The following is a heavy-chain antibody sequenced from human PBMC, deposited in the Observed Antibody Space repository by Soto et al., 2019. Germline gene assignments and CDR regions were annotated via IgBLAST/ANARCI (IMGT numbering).Heavy chain of an antibody. V-gene: IGHV4-39*01. CDR3: ATRRRLDYVTWRD. CDR2: IYYSGST. D-gene: IGHD4-17*01. Sequence: LTCTVSGGSTSSSGYYWGWIGQPPGRGLEWIASIYYSGSTYYNPSLKSRVTISVDTSENQFSLKLSSVTAADTAVYYCATRRRLDYVTWRDWGQGTLVTVSS. CDR1: GGSTSSSGYY. J-gene: IGHJ4*02.